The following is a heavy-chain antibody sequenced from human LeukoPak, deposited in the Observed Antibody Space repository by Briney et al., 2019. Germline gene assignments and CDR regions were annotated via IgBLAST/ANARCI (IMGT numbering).Heavy chain of an antibody. J-gene: IGHJ4*02. V-gene: IGHV3-48*01. CDR3: ARDLAARPDY. Sequence: GGSLRLSCAASGFTFSSFSMNWARQAPGKGLEWVSYISSSSSTIYYADSVKGRFTISRDNAKNSLYLQMNSLRAEDTAVYYCARDLAARPDYWGQGTLVTVSS. CDR2: ISSSSSTI. D-gene: IGHD6-6*01. CDR1: GFTFSSFS.